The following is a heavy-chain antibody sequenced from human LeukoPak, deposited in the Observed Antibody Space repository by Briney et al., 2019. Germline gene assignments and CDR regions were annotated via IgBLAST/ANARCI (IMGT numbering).Heavy chain of an antibody. CDR3: ARGRYGSGSYYNPNYNWFDP. CDR1: GYTFTSYD. J-gene: IGHJ5*02. CDR2: MNPHSGNT. V-gene: IGHV1-8*01. Sequence: ASVKVSCKASGYTFTSYDINWVRQATGQGLEWMGWMNPHSGNTGYAQKFQGRVTMTRNTSISTAYMELSSLRSEDTAVYYCARGRYGSGSYYNPNYNWFDPWGQGTLVTVSS. D-gene: IGHD3-10*01.